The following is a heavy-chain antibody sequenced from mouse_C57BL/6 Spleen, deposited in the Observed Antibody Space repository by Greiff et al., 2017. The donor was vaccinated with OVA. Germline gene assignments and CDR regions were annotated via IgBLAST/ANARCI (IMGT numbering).Heavy chain of an antibody. CDR2: INPNNGGT. V-gene: IGHV1-26*01. D-gene: IGHD1-1*01. CDR3: ARWGTTPVEGDYAMDY. Sequence: EVQLQQSGPELVKPGASVKISCKASGYTFTDYYMNWVKQSHGKSLEWIGDINPNNGGTSYNQKFKGKATLTVDKSSSTAYMELRSLTSEDSAVYYCARWGTTPVEGDYAMDYWGQGTSVTVSS. J-gene: IGHJ4*01. CDR1: GYTFTDYY.